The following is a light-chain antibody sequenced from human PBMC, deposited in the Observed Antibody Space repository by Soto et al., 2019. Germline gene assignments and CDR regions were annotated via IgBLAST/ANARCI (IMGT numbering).Light chain of an antibody. CDR1: QTVKTY. CDR2: ASS. J-gene: IGKJ1*01. CDR3: QQTSTTPGT. Sequence: DVQMTQSPSSLSASVGDSVTITCRSSQTVKTYLNWYQHKPGKAPQLLIYASSRLQTGVASRFSGSGSGTYFSLTISSLQPEDFAPYYCQQTSTTPGTFGQGTKVEIK. V-gene: IGKV1-39*01.